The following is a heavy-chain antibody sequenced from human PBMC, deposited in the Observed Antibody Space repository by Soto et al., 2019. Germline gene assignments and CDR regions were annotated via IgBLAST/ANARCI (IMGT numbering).Heavy chain of an antibody. CDR1: GGSISSGGYY. Sequence: LSLTCTVSGGSISSGGYYWSWIRQHPGKGLEWIGYIYYSGSTYYNPSLKSRVTISVDTSKNQFSLKLSSVTAADTAVYYCARSDYDYVWGSYRPRVFDYWGQGTLVTVSS. CDR3: ARSDYDYVWGSYRPRVFDY. J-gene: IGHJ4*02. D-gene: IGHD3-16*02. CDR2: IYYSGST. V-gene: IGHV4-31*03.